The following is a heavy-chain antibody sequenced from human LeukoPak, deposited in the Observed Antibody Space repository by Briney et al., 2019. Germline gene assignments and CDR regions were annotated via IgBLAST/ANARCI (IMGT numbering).Heavy chain of an antibody. CDR2: ISSSGSTI. Sequence: GRSLRLSSAAAGFTFSDYYMSCIRQPAGKWLEWVSYISSSGSTIYYADSVKGRFTISRDNAKNSLYLQMNSLRAEDTAVYYCARALYYDSSGYLYYFDYWGQGTLVTVSS. J-gene: IGHJ4*02. V-gene: IGHV3-11*01. CDR1: GFTFSDYY. D-gene: IGHD3-22*01. CDR3: ARALYYDSSGYLYYFDY.